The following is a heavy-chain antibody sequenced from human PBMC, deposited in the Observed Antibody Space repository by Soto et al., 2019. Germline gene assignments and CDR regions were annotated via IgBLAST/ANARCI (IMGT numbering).Heavy chain of an antibody. CDR2: IYYSGST. Sequence: QLQLQESGPGLVKPSETLSLTCTVSGGSISSSSYYWGWIRQPPGKGLEWIGSIYYSGSTYYNPSLKSRVTISVDTSKNQFSLKLSSVTAADTAVYYCARHGEDGIAVVDVWGQGTTVTVSS. D-gene: IGHD6-19*01. J-gene: IGHJ6*02. V-gene: IGHV4-39*01. CDR3: ARHGEDGIAVVDV. CDR1: GGSISSSSYY.